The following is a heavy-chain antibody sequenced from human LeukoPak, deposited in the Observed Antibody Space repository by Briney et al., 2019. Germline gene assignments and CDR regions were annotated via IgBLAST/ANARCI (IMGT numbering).Heavy chain of an antibody. D-gene: IGHD6-19*01. CDR3: ARVGGYSSGPDY. V-gene: IGHV3-53*01. CDR1: RFTVSSNY. CDR2: IYSGGST. Sequence: GRSLRLSCAVSRFTVSSNYMSWVRQAPGKGLEWVSVIYSGGSTYYADCVKGGFTIYRDNSKNTRYLQMNSLRAEDTAVYYCARVGGYSSGPDYWGQGTLVTVSS. J-gene: IGHJ4*02.